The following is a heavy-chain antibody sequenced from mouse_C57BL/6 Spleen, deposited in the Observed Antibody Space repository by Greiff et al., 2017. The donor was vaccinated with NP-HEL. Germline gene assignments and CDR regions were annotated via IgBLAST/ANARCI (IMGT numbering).Heavy chain of an antibody. J-gene: IGHJ2*01. CDR3: ARGVSLYYGYEYYFDY. Sequence: EVKLMESGGGLVKPGGSLKLSCAVSGFTFSSYAMSWVRQTPEKRLEWVATISDGGSYTYYPDNVKGRFTISRDNAKTNLYLQMSYLKSEDTAMYYCARGVSLYYGYEYYFDYWGQGTTLTVSS. CDR2: ISDGGSYT. CDR1: GFTFSSYA. V-gene: IGHV5-4*03. D-gene: IGHD2-2*01.